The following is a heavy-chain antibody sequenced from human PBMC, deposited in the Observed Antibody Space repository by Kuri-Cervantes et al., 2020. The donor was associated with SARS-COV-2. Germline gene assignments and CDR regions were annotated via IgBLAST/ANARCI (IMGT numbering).Heavy chain of an antibody. D-gene: IGHD2-8*01. CDR1: DYTFTSYG. CDR3: ARGGYCTNGICSKYYYYYGMYV. CDR2: ISAYNGNT. Sequence: ASVKVSCKASDYTFTSYGISWVRQAPGQGLEWMGWISAYNGNTNYAQKLQGRVTMTTDTSTSTAYMELRSLRSDDTAVYYCARGGYCTNGICSKYYYYYGMYVWGQGTTVTVSS. V-gene: IGHV1-18*01. J-gene: IGHJ6*02.